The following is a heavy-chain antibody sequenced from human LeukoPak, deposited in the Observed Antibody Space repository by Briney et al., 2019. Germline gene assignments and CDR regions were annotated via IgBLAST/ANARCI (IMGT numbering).Heavy chain of an antibody. D-gene: IGHD3-16*01. CDR2: ISRSGEST. CDR1: GFTFSSYG. J-gene: IGHJ4*02. Sequence: GGSLRLSCAASGFTFSSYGMHWVRQAPGKGLEWVSSISRSGESTFYADSVRGRFTISRDNSKNTVSLQMESLRAEDTALYYCAKDYAVGSIDYWGQGTLVTVSS. V-gene: IGHV3-23*01. CDR3: AKDYAVGSIDY.